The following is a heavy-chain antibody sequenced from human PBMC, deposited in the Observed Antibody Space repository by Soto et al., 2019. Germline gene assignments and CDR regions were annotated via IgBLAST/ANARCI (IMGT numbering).Heavy chain of an antibody. D-gene: IGHD3-10*01. V-gene: IGHV1-18*01. Sequence: QVPLVQSGAEVKKPGASVKVSCKASGYTFTSYGISWVRQAPGQGLEWMGWISAYNGNTNYAQKLQGRVTMTTDTSTSTAYMELRSLRSDDTAVYYCARVAPSMVRGVIRYYYYYGMDVWGQGTTVTVSS. CDR2: ISAYNGNT. CDR3: ARVAPSMVRGVIRYYYYYGMDV. CDR1: GYTFTSYG. J-gene: IGHJ6*02.